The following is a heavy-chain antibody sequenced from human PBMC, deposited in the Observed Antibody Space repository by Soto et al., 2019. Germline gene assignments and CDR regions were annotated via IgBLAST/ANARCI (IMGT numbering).Heavy chain of an antibody. Sequence: SQLQSLTWSVAEGSGVDKADCWSWIRQPPGKRLEWIGYVYYSGTTNYNPSLKSRVTISVDLSKNQFSLRLSSVTTADTALYYCARTTAVPNTLRSRYFFDYWGQGTLVTVFS. CDR1: EGSGVDKADC. CDR2: VYYSGTT. V-gene: IGHV4-61*08. CDR3: ARTTAVPNTLRSRYFFDY. J-gene: IGHJ4*02. D-gene: IGHD4-17*01.